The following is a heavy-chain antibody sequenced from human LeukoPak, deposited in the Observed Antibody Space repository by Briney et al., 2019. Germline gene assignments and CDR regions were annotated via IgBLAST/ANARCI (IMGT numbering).Heavy chain of an antibody. V-gene: IGHV3-30*03. D-gene: IGHD3-10*01. J-gene: IGHJ4*02. CDR1: GFTFSSYS. CDR2: ISYDGSNK. Sequence: GGSLRLSCAASGFTFSSYSMNWVRQAPGKGLEWVAVISYDGSNKYYADSVKGRFTISRDNSKNTLYLQMNSLRAEDTAVYYCARKFGDYFDYWGQGTLVTVSS. CDR3: ARKFGDYFDY.